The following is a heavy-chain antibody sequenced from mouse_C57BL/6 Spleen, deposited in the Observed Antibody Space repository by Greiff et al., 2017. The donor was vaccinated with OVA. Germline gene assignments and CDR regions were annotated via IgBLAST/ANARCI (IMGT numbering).Heavy chain of an antibody. D-gene: IGHD2-5*01. CDR1: GFSFNTYA. Sequence: EVKLVESGGGLVQPKGSLKLSCAASGFSFNTYAMNWVRQAPGKGLEWVARIRSKSNNYATYYADSVKDRFTISRDDSESMLYLQMNNLKTEDTAMYYCVRNSNYVADAMDYWGQGTSVTVSS. CDR2: IRSKSNNYAT. CDR3: VRNSNYVADAMDY. V-gene: IGHV10-1*01. J-gene: IGHJ4*01.